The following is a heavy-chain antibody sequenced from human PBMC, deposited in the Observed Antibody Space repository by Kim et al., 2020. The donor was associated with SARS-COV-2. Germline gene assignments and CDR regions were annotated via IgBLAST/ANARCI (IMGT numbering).Heavy chain of an antibody. J-gene: IGHJ4*02. Sequence: GGSLRLSCAASGFTFSSYGMHWVRQAPGKGLEWVAVIWYDGSNKYYADSVKGRFTISRDNSKNTLYLQMNSLRAEDTAVYYCARVGDSSGWSPPGDYWGQGTLVTVS. CDR2: IWYDGSNK. D-gene: IGHD6-19*01. CDR1: GFTFSSYG. CDR3: ARVGDSSGWSPPGDY. V-gene: IGHV3-33*01.